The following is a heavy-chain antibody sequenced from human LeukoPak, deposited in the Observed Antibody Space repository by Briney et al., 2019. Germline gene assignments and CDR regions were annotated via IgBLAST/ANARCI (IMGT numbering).Heavy chain of an antibody. D-gene: IGHD3-3*02. CDR1: GFTFDDYA. J-gene: IGHJ6*03. CDR2: ISWNSGSI. Sequence: GGSLRLSCAASGFTFDDYAMHWVRQAPGKGLEWVSGISWNSGSIGYADSVKGRFIISRDNAKNSLYLQMNSLRAEDTALYYCAKDLSALLPGAHNYMDVWGKGTTVTISS. V-gene: IGHV3-9*01. CDR3: AKDLSALLPGAHNYMDV.